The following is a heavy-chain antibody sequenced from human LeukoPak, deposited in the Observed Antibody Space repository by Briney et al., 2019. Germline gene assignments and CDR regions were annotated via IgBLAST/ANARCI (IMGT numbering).Heavy chain of an antibody. CDR1: GFTFSDYA. CDR2: LSGSGTTT. J-gene: IGHJ4*02. Sequence: PGGSLRLSSAASGFTFSDYAVSWVRQVPGKGLEWVSTLSGSGTTTFYANSVKGRFTISRDSSKNTLYLQMNSLRAADTALYYRTKDYDTVGYYSSDYWGQGTPVTVSS. D-gene: IGHD3-22*01. V-gene: IGHV3-23*01. CDR3: TKDYDTVGYYSSDY.